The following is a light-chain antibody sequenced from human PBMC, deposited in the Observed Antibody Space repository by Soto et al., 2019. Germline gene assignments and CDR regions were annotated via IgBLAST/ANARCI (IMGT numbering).Light chain of an antibody. CDR2: GAS. J-gene: IGKJ1*01. CDR3: QQYGSSPWT. V-gene: IGKV3-20*01. CDR1: QSVSSSD. Sequence: EIALTQSPGTLSLSPGERGTLTCRASQSVSSSDLAWYQQKPGQAPRPLIYGASSRATGIPDRFSGSGSGTDFTLTISRLEPEDFAVYYCQQYGSSPWTFGQGTKVEIK.